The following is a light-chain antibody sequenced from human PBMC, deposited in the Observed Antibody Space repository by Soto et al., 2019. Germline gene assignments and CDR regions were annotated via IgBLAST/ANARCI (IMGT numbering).Light chain of an antibody. CDR3: HQYNNWPPWT. CDR2: GAS. V-gene: IGKV3-15*01. J-gene: IGKJ1*01. CDR1: QRISSN. Sequence: EIILTQSPATLSVSPGQGATLSCRASQRISSNLAWYQQKPGQPPRLLIYGASTRATGIPARFSGSGSETEFTLTISSLQSEDFAVYYCHQYNNWPPWTFGQGTGVEIK.